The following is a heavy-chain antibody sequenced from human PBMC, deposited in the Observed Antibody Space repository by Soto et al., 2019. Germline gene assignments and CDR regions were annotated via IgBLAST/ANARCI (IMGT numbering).Heavy chain of an antibody. CDR1: GYTFTSYA. V-gene: IGHV1-3*04. J-gene: IGHJ4*02. Sequence: GASVKVSCKASGYTFTSYAMHWVRQAPGQRLEWMGWINTGNGYPKYSQKFQGRVTITRDTSASTAYMELSSLGSEDTAVYYCAKEIKSHRCFDYWGQGTLVTVSS. CDR2: INTGNGYP. CDR3: AKEIKSHRCFDY.